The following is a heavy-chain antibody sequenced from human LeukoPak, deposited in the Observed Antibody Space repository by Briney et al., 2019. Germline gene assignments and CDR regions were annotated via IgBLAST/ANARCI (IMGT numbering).Heavy chain of an antibody. D-gene: IGHD6-6*01. CDR1: GFTVSSNY. CDR3: ARGQLVPPPGGMDV. J-gene: IGHJ6*02. CDR2: IYSGGST. V-gene: IGHV3-53*01. Sequence: GGSLRLSCAASGFTVSSNYMSWVRQAPGKGLEWVSVIYSGGSTYYADSVKGRFTVSRDNSKNTLYLQMNSLRAEDTAVYYCARGQLVPPPGGMDVWGQGTTVTVSS.